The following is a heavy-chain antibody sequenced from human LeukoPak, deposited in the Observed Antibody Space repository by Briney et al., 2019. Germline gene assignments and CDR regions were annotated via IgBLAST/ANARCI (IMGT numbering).Heavy chain of an antibody. Sequence: KPSETLSLTCTVSGGSISSSSYYWGWIRQPPGKGLEWIGSIYYSGSTYYNPSLKSRVTISVDTSKNQFSLKLSSVTAADTAVYYCASRDVDTATIDYWGQGTLVTVSS. CDR1: GGSISSSSYY. J-gene: IGHJ4*02. CDR3: ASRDVDTATIDY. D-gene: IGHD5-18*01. V-gene: IGHV4-39*07. CDR2: IYYSGST.